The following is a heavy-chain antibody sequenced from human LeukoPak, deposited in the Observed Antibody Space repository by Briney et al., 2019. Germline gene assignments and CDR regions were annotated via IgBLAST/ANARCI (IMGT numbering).Heavy chain of an antibody. J-gene: IGHJ4*02. V-gene: IGHV4-61*02. CDR2: IYTSGST. CDR3: ARGLDPYSSSCGY. Sequence: SETLSLTCTVSGGSISSGSYYWSWSRRPAGKGLEWTGRIYTSGSTNYNPSLKSRVTISVDTSKNQFSLKLSSVTAADTAVYYCARGLDPYSSSCGYWGQGTLVTVSS. D-gene: IGHD6-13*01. CDR1: GGSISSGSYY.